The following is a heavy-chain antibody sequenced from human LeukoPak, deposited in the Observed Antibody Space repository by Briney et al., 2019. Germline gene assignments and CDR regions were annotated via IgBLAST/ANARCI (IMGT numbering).Heavy chain of an antibody. V-gene: IGHV3-30*04. D-gene: IGHD3-22*01. CDR3: AKDGGGYYPSYYYYMDV. Sequence: GGSLRLSCAASGFTFSSYVMHWVRQAPGKGLEWVAIISYDGSNEYYADSVKGRFTISRDNSKNTLYLQMDSLRAADTAVYYCAKDGGGYYPSYYYYMDVWGKGTTVTISS. J-gene: IGHJ6*03. CDR1: GFTFSSYV. CDR2: ISYDGSNE.